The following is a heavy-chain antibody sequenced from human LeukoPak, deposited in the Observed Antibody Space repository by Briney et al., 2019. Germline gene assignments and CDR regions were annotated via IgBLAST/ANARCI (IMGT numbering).Heavy chain of an antibody. CDR3: ARTREYYFDY. CDR2: ITSDGSST. Sequence: GGSLRLSCAASGFTFSSYWMHWVRQAPGKGLVWVSRITSDGSSTTYADSVKGRFTISRDNAKNKVYLQMNSLRAEDTAVYYCARTREYYFDYWGQGTLVTVSS. CDR1: GFTFSSYW. D-gene: IGHD5-24*01. J-gene: IGHJ4*02. V-gene: IGHV3-74*01.